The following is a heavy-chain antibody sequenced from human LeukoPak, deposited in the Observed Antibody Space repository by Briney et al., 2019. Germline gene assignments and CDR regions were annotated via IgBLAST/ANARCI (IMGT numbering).Heavy chain of an antibody. CDR2: ISSSSSYT. CDR1: GFTFSDYY. V-gene: IGHV3-11*05. Sequence: TGGSLRLSCAASGFTFSDYYMSWIRQAPGKGLEWVSYISSSSSYTNYADSVKGRFTISRDNAKNSLYLQLNSLRAEDTALYYCAKDERTVTTFMSRWGQGTLVTVSS. CDR3: AKDERTVTTFMSR. D-gene: IGHD4-11*01. J-gene: IGHJ4*02.